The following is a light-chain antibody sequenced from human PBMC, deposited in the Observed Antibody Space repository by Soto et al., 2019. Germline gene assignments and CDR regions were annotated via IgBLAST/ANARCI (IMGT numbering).Light chain of an antibody. CDR3: QQSYTTPHT. V-gene: IGKV1-12*01. J-gene: IGKJ1*01. CDR2: STS. Sequence: DIQMTQSPSSVSASVGYRVSITCRASHGINKWLACYQQTPGPAPNLLLYSTSSLQCVVPSGCSGRGSGTDFTLPIRSPLPEDFATYYCQQSYTTPHTFGQGTKVDI. CDR1: HGINKW.